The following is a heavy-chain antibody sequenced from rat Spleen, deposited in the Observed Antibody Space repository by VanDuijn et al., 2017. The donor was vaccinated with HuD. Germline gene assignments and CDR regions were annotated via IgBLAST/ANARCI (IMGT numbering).Heavy chain of an antibody. V-gene: IGHV5-25*01. Sequence: EGQLVESGGGLVEPGRSLKLSCAASGFTFSNYVMDWVRQAPKKGLEWVASISTGGGNTYSPDSVKGRFTISRDNAKSTLYLQMNRLRSEDTATYYCTRAWFAYWGQGTLVTVSS. CDR1: GFTFSNYV. J-gene: IGHJ3*01. CDR2: ISTGGGNT. CDR3: TRAWFAY.